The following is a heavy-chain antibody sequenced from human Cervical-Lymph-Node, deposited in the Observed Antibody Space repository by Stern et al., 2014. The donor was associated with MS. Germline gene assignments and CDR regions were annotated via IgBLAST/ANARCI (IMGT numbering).Heavy chain of an antibody. J-gene: IGHJ6*02. D-gene: IGHD4-17*01. CDR1: GGTFSSQA. CDR2: IIPIFGTP. CDR3: ATVTTVTVGSMDV. V-gene: IGHV1-69*01. Sequence: VQLVESGAEVKKPGSSVKVSCKVSGGTFSSQAINWVRQAPGQGLEWVGVIIPIFGTPNYAPKVQDRVTITADGSTSTAYMDLSSLRSEDTAVYYCATVTTVTVGSMDVWGQGTTVTVSS.